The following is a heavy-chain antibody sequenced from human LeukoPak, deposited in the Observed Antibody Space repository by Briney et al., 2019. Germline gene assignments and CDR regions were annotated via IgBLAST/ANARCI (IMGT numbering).Heavy chain of an antibody. CDR2: ISSSSSYI. CDR3: ARDPEDTPGILYGSGSPPFDY. Sequence: PGGSLRLSCAASGFTFSSYAMHWARQAPGKGLEWVSSISSSSSYIYYADSVKGRFTISRDNAKNSLYLQMNSLRAEDTAVYYCARDPEDTPGILYGSGSPPFDYWGQGTLVTVSS. J-gene: IGHJ4*02. D-gene: IGHD3-10*01. CDR1: GFTFSSYA. V-gene: IGHV3-21*01.